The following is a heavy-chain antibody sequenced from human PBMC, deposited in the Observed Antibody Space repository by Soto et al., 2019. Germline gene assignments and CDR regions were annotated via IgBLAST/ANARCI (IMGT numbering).Heavy chain of an antibody. J-gene: IGHJ4*02. Sequence: EVQLLESGGALVQPGGSLRLSCEASGFTFSSYSMTWVRQAPGKGLEWISAFHASENRAYYADSVKGRFTASRAISRNPLDLQMDNLRCEDPGTYYRAKGRGGAWLEEMEQGGPGTPVTVSS. CDR3: AKGRGGAWLEEMEQ. D-gene: IGHD1-1*01. CDR2: FHASENRA. CDR1: GFTFSSYS. V-gene: IGHV3-23*01.